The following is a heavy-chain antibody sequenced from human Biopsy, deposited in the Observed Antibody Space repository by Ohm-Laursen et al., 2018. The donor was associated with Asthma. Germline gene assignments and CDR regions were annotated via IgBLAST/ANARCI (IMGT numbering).Heavy chain of an antibody. D-gene: IGHD6-19*01. CDR2: IHYSGST. CDR1: GASIKTADHY. Sequence: SQTLSLTCPVSGASIKTADHYWSWLRQPPGKGLEWFGFIHYSGSTSYNPSLKGGVTISVDTSKNQFSLKLSSVTAADTAVYYCARASVAASSNWFDPWGQGTLVTVSS. CDR3: ARASVAASSNWFDP. J-gene: IGHJ5*02. V-gene: IGHV4-30-4*01.